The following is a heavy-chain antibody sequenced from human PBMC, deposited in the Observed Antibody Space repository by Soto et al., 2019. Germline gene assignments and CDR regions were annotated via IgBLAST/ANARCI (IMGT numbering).Heavy chain of an antibody. CDR2: ISAYNGNT. D-gene: IGHD2-15*01. CDR1: GYTFTSYG. V-gene: IGHV1-18*01. CDR3: ARDRKYCSGGSCYGLDY. Sequence: QVPLVQSGAEVKKPGASVKVSCKASGYTFTSYGISWVRQAPGQGLEWMGWISAYNGNTNYAQKLQGRVTMTTDTSTSTAYTELRSLRSDDTAVYYCARDRKYCSGGSCYGLDYWGQGTLVTVSS. J-gene: IGHJ4*02.